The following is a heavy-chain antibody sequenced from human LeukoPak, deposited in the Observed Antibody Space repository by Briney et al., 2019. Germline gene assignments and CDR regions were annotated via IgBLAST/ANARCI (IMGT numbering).Heavy chain of an antibody. D-gene: IGHD2-2*01. CDR2: INHSGST. CDR1: GVSFRGYY. J-gene: IGHJ4*02. CDR3: ARGAAVVPAAKGFDY. V-gene: IGHV4-34*01. Sequence: PSETLSLTCAVYGVSFRGYYWSWIRQPPGKGLEWIGEINHSGSTNYNPSLKSRVTISVDTSKNQFSLKLSSVTAADPFVYYCARGAAVVPAAKGFDYWGQGTLVTVSS.